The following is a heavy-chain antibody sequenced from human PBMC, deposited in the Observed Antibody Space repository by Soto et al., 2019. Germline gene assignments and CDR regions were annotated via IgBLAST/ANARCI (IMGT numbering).Heavy chain of an antibody. V-gene: IGHV3-23*01. CDR1: GFTFSNYA. D-gene: IGHD1-26*01. J-gene: IGHJ4*02. Sequence: EVQLLESGGGLVQPGGSRRLSCAASGFTFSNYAMSWVRQAPGKGLEWVSGISGGFGSTYYADSVKGRFTISRDNSQSTLYLQMDSLRAEDTAVYYCAKGKRWELLHEGFFDYWGQGTLVTVSS. CDR3: AKGKRWELLHEGFFDY. CDR2: ISGGFGST.